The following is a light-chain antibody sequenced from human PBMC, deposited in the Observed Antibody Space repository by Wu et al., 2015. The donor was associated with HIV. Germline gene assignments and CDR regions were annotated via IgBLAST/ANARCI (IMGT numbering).Light chain of an antibody. V-gene: IGKV3-15*01. CDR3: QQYNNWPLT. J-gene: IGKJ4*01. CDR1: QSVSRS. CDR2: GAS. Sequence: EIVMTQSPVTLSVSPGESATLSCRASQSVSRSLAWYQQKTGQAPRLLIYGASTRATGIPARFSGSGSGTEFALSISSIQPEDFALYFCQQYNNWPLTFGGGTKVEIK.